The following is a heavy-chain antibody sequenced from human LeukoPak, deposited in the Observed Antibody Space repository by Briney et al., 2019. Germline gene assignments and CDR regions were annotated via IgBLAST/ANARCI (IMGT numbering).Heavy chain of an antibody. CDR1: GFTLSTYD. J-gene: IGHJ4*02. V-gene: IGHV3-13*01. CDR2: IGTAGDT. D-gene: IGHD3/OR15-3a*01. Sequence: PGGSLRLSCAAAGFTLSTYDMHWVRHVTGKGLEWVSVIGTAGDTYYAGSVQGRSTISRESAKNSLYLQMNSLRAGDTAVYYCARGTGTYFDYWGQGTLVIVSS. CDR3: ARGTGTYFDY.